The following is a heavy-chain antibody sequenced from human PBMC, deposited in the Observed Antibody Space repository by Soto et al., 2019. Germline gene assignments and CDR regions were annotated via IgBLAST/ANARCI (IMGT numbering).Heavy chain of an antibody. V-gene: IGHV3-74*01. Sequence: GSLRLSCAASGFSLSVYWMHWVRQAPGKGLAWVSRIDTYGSATKYADSVEGRFSISKDNAENTLYLQMNNLRADDTAVYYCVRVLKSIGWDNDVFDIWGQGTMVPSPQ. CDR2: IDTYGSAT. J-gene: IGHJ3*02. D-gene: IGHD6-19*01. CDR3: VRVLKSIGWDNDVFDI. CDR1: GFSLSVYW.